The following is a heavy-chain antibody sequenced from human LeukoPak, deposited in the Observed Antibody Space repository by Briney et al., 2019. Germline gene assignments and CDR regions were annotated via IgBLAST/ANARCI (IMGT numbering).Heavy chain of an antibody. CDR2: IRYDGSNK. CDR1: GFTFSSYG. CDR3: AKDLREYCSN. Sequence: GGSLRLSCAASGFTFSSYGMHWVRQAPGKGLEWVAFIRYDGSNKYYADSVKGRFTISRDNSKNTLYLQMNSLRAEDTAVYYCAKDLREYCSNWGQGTLVTVSS. V-gene: IGHV3-30*02. J-gene: IGHJ4*02. D-gene: IGHD2-2*01.